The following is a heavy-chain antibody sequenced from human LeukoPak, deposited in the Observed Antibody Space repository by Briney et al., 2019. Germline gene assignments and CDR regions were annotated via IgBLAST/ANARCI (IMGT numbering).Heavy chain of an antibody. J-gene: IGHJ4*02. V-gene: IGHV3-74*01. CDR1: GFTFSTNC. Sequence: PGGSLRLSCAASGFTFSTNCMHWVRQAPGKGPMWVSRICPDGTVTNYADSVKARFIISRDNARNTVYLQMNSLRVEDTAVYYCVRDFRSADYWGQGTLVTVSS. CDR3: VRDFRSADY. CDR2: ICPDGTVT.